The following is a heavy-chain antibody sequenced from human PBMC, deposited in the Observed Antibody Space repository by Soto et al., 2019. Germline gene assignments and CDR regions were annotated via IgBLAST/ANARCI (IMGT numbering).Heavy chain of an antibody. J-gene: IGHJ5*02. D-gene: IGHD1-26*01. V-gene: IGHV3-74*01. Sequence: PGWSLRLSCAASGFTFSSYWMHLVRQAPGKGLVWVSRINSDGSSTSYADSVKGRFTISRDKAKNTLYLQMNSLRAEDTAVYYCARDWQWELHNWFEPWGEGTPVTVSS. CDR2: INSDGSST. CDR1: GFTFSSYW. CDR3: ARDWQWELHNWFEP.